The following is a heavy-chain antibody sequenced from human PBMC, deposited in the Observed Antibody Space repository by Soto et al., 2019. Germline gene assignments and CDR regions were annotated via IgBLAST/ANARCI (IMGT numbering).Heavy chain of an antibody. D-gene: IGHD3-22*01. J-gene: IGHJ4*02. V-gene: IGHV1-18*01. CDR2: ISAYNGNT. CDR1: GYTFTSYG. CDR3: ARDYDSSGYPYYFDY. Sequence: VKVSCKASGYTFTSYGISWVRQAPGQGLEWMGWISAYNGNTNYAQKLQGRVTMTTDTSTSTAYMELRSLRSDDTAVYYCARDYDSSGYPYYFDYWGQGTLVTVSS.